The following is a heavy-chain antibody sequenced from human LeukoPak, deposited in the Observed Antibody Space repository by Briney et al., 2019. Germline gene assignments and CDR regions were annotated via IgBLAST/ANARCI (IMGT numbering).Heavy chain of an antibody. CDR3: ARRGRVAGIDY. CDR2: IYYSGST. J-gene: IGHJ4*02. D-gene: IGHD6-19*01. Sequence: SETLSLTCTVSGGSISSSSYYWGWIRQPPGKGLEWIGSIYYSGSTYYNPSLKSRVTISVATSKNQFSLKLSSETAADTAVYYCARRGRVAGIDYWGQGTLVTVSS. V-gene: IGHV4-39*01. CDR1: GGSISSSSYY.